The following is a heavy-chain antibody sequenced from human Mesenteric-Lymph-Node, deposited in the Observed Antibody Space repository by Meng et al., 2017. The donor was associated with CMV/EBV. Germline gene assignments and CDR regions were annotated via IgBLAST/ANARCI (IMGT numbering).Heavy chain of an antibody. CDR1: GGSISSYY. Sequence: SETLSLTCIVSGGSISSYYWSWIRQPPGKGLEWIGYIYYTGSTNYNPSLKSRVTISVDTSKNQLSLKLSSVTAADTAVYYCARDKDSRVVPGGSNWFDPWGQGTLVTVSS. D-gene: IGHD2-21*01. V-gene: IGHV4-59*12. CDR3: ARDKDSRVVPGGSNWFDP. J-gene: IGHJ5*02. CDR2: IYYTGST.